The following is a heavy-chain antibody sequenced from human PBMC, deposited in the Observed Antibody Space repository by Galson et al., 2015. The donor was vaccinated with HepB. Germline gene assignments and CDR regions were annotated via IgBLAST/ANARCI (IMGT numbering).Heavy chain of an antibody. V-gene: IGHV3-30*18. D-gene: IGHD6-19*01. CDR3: AKDLRSGWSSADFES. CDR1: GFTFSNYD. Sequence: SLRLSCAASGFTFSNYDMHWVRQAPGKGLEWVAVISSDGSNKYYVDSVKGRFIISRDNSNNTLYLQMHSMRAEDTAVFYCAKDLRSGWSSADFESWGQGTLVTVSS. CDR2: ISSDGSNK. J-gene: IGHJ4*02.